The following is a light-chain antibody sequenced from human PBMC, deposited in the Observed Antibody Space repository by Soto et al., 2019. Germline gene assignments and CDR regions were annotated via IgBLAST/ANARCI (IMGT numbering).Light chain of an antibody. J-gene: IGLJ2*01. CDR1: SSDVGGYNY. CDR3: SSYTSSSTLVV. CDR2: EVS. Sequence: QSALTQPASVSGSPGQSITISCTGTSSDVGGYNYVSWYQQHPGKAPKLMIYEVSNRPSGVSNRFSGSKSGNTASLTISGHQAEDEADYYCSSYTSSSTLVVFGGGTKVTVL. V-gene: IGLV2-14*01.